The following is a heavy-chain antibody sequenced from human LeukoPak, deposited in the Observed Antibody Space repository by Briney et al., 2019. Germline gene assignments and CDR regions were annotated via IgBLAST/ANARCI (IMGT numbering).Heavy chain of an antibody. V-gene: IGHV4-34*01. CDR1: GGSFSGYY. CDR3: ARVAGYCSGGSCRTRFDP. J-gene: IGHJ5*02. CDR2: INHSGGT. D-gene: IGHD2-15*01. Sequence: SETLSLTCAVYGGSFSGYYWSWIRHPPGKGLEWIGEINHSGGTNYNPSLKSRVTISVDTSKNQFSLKLSSVTAADTAVYYCARVAGYCSGGSCRTRFDPWGQGTLVTVSS.